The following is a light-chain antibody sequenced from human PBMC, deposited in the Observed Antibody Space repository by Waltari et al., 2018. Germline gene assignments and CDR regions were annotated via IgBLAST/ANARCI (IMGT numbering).Light chain of an antibody. Sequence: QSVLPQPPSVSGAPGQSVTISCTGSSSNIRADYDDHWSQQHPGTAPKLLIYGNNNRPSGVPVRFSGSKSGTSASLAITGLQAEDEADYFCQSYDSSLSDSYVFGTGTKVTVL. CDR3: QSYDSSLSDSYV. CDR2: GNN. J-gene: IGLJ1*01. CDR1: SSNIRADYD. V-gene: IGLV1-40*01.